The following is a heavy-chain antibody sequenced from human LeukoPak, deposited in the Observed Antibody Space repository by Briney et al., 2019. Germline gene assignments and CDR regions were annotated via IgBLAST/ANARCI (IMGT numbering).Heavy chain of an antibody. Sequence: ASVTVTCNAPGHSLSTCYIHWVRRAPGQGLEWVGIINPSAVTTNYAQNFQGRVTMTRDMSTSTVYVELSNLGSDDTAVYYCARASAIVGASVFDYWGQGTLVTVSS. D-gene: IGHD1-26*01. J-gene: IGHJ4*02. V-gene: IGHV1-46*01. CDR1: GHSLSTCY. CDR2: INPSAVTT. CDR3: ARASAIVGASVFDY.